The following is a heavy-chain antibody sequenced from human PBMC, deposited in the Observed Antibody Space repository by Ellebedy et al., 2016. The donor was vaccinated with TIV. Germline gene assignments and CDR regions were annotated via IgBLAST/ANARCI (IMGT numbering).Heavy chain of an antibody. CDR3: ARGGASVSDY. J-gene: IGHJ4*02. V-gene: IGHV4-59*12. CDR1: GFTFSSYA. D-gene: IGHD2-15*01. Sequence: ESLKISCAASGFTFSSYAMHWVRQSPGKGLEWIGSINFSGRTYYNPSLKSRLTISIDTSRDQFSLKLNSVTAADTAVYYCARGGASVSDYWGQGILVTVSS. CDR2: INFSGRT.